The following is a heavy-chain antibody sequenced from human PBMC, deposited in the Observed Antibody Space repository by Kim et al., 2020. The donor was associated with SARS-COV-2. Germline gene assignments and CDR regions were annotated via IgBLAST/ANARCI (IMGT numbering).Heavy chain of an antibody. CDR2: IRSKTYGRTT. Sequence: GGSLRLSCAASGFTFDDTVMSWFRQAPGKGLEWVGFIRSKTYGRTTEYAASVKGRVSISRDDSNSIAYLQMNSLKSEDTAMYYCSSGYFSGWPSWGLGT. CDR1: GFTFDDTV. V-gene: IGHV3-49*03. D-gene: IGHD6-19*01. J-gene: IGHJ5*02. CDR3: SSGYFSGWPS.